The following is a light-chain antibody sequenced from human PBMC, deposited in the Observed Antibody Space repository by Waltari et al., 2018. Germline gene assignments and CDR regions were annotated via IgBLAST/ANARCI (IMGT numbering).Light chain of an antibody. J-gene: IGKJ5*01. CDR3: QQYNNWPFT. CDR1: QTVSSN. CDR2: GAS. V-gene: IGKV3-15*01. Sequence: DMVITQSPATLSLSPGEGATLSCRASQTVSSNLAWYQQKPGQAPRLLIYGASTRATGIPARISGSGSETDFTLTISSLQSEDFAVYYCQQYNNWPFTCGQGTRLEIK.